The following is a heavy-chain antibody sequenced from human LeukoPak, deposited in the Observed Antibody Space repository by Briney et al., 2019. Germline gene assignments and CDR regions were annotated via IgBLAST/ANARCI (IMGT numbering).Heavy chain of an antibody. D-gene: IGHD6-13*01. V-gene: IGHV4-59*01. CDR3: AREVAAAGGHNWFDP. J-gene: IGHJ5*02. CDR1: GGSISSYF. CDR2: IYYSGST. Sequence: AETLSLTCTVSGGSISSYFWSWIWQPPGKGLEWVWYIYYSGSTNYNPSLKRRVTISVDTSKNQFSLKLSSVTAADTAVYYCAREVAAAGGHNWFDPWGQGTLVTVSS.